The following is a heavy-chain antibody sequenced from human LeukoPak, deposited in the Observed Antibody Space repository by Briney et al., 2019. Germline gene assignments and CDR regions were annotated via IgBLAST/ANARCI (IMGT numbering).Heavy chain of an antibody. CDR1: GGSISSYY. D-gene: IGHD3-22*01. Sequence: SETLSLTCTVSGGSISSYYWNWIRQPPGKGLEWIGFIHYSGSTNYTPSLKSRVTISVDTSKNHFSLKLSSVTAAYTAVYYCARPPLRYDSSGYYYYMDVWGKGTTVTVSS. J-gene: IGHJ6*03. CDR3: ARPPLRYDSSGYYYYMDV. V-gene: IGHV4-59*08. CDR2: IHYSGST.